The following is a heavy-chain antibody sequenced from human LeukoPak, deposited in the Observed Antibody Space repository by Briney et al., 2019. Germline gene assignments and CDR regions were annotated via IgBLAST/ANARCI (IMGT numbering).Heavy chain of an antibody. CDR2: INHSGST. CDR1: GGSFSGYY. D-gene: IGHD3-3*01. V-gene: IGHV4-34*01. Sequence: SETLSLTCAVYGGSFSGYYWSWIRQPPGKGLEWIGEINHSGSTDYNPSLKSRVTISVDTSKNQFSLKLSSVTAADTAVYYCARGQLRFLEWGHAFDIWGQGTMVTVSS. CDR3: ARGQLRFLEWGHAFDI. J-gene: IGHJ3*02.